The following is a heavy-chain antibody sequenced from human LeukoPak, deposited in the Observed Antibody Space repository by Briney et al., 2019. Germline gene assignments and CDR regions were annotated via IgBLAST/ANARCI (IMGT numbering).Heavy chain of an antibody. D-gene: IGHD3-22*01. Sequence: ASVKVSCVASGYTFTKYGINWVRQAPGQGLQWMGWISPSNEETNYSRKFQGRVTLTTEWSTRTAYMELKNLSPDDTAVYYCARDNYEKYGYFNFADWGQGTQVTVSS. J-gene: IGHJ4*02. V-gene: IGHV1-18*01. CDR3: ARDNYEKYGYFNFAD. CDR1: GYTFTKYG. CDR2: ISPSNEET.